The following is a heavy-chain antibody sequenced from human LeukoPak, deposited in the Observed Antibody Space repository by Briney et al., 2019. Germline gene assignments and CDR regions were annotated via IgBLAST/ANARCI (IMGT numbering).Heavy chain of an antibody. J-gene: IGHJ4*02. V-gene: IGHV4-59*01. CDR2: IYYSGST. Sequence: SETLSLTCTVSGGSISSYYWSWIRQPPGKGLEWIGYIYYSGSTNYNPSLKSRVTISVDTSKNQFSLKLSSVTAADTAVYYCARDDYYDSSGYSLWGQGTLVTVSS. CDR3: ARDDYYDSSGYSL. D-gene: IGHD3-22*01. CDR1: GGSISSYY.